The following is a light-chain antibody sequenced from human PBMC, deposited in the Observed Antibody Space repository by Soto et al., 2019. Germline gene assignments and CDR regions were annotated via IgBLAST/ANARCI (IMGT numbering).Light chain of an antibody. J-gene: IGKJ2*01. CDR1: QSISSY. Sequence: DIQMTQSPSSLSASVGDRVTITCRASQSISSYLNWYQQKPGKAPKLLSYAASSLQSGVPSRFSGSGSGTDFTLTISSLQTEDFATYYCQQCYSTPYTFGQGTKLEIK. V-gene: IGKV1-39*01. CDR2: AAS. CDR3: QQCYSTPYT.